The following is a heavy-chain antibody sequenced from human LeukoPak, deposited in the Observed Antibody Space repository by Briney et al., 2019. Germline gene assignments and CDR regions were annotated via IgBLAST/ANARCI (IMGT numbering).Heavy chain of an antibody. CDR3: ARDDYGETFDY. J-gene: IGHJ4*02. CDR2: ISWNSGSI. Sequence: LSLTCTVSGGSISSYYWSWVRQAPGKGLEWVSGISWNSGSIGYADSVKGRFTISRDNSKNTVYLQMNSLSAEDTAVYYCARDDYGETFDYWGQGTLVTVSS. CDR1: GGSISSYY. D-gene: IGHD4-17*01. V-gene: IGHV3-9*01.